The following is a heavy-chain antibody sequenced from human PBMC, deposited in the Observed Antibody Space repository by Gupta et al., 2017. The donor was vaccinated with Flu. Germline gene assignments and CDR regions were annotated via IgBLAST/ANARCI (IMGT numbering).Heavy chain of an antibody. CDR3: AAGGSCDY. J-gene: IGHJ4*02. CDR1: GFSFSTYE. V-gene: IGHV3-48*03. D-gene: IGHD2-15*01. CDR2: IGRSGSTR. Sequence: EVQLVESGGGLLQPGGSLSLTCATSGFSFSTYEMNWGRQAPGKGLEWVSYIGRSGSTRYYADFVEGRFTISRDNAKNSLYLQMNSLRAEDTAVYYCAAGGSCDYWGQGTPVTVSS.